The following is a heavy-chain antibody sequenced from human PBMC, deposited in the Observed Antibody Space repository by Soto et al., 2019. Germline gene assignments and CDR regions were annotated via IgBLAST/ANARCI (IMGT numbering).Heavy chain of an antibody. D-gene: IGHD3-3*01. CDR2: INHSGST. J-gene: IGHJ4*02. Sequence: LSLTCAVYGGSFSGYYWSWIRQPPGKGLEWIGEINHSGSTNYNPSLKSRVTISVDTSKNQFSLKLSSVTAADTAVYYCARGVPYYDFWSGYPDYWGQGTLVTVSS. CDR1: GGSFSGYY. CDR3: ARGVPYYDFWSGYPDY. V-gene: IGHV4-34*01.